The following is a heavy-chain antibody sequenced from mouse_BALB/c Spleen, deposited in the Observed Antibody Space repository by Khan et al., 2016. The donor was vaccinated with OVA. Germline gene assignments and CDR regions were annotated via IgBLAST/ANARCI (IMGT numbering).Heavy chain of an antibody. Sequence: VQLKESGPGLVKPSQSLSLTCTVTGYSITSDYAWNWIRQFPGNKLEWMGYISYSGSTNYNPALKSRISITRDTSKNQFFLQLNSVTTEDTATYYCARDGSRYNYAMDYGGQGTSVTGSS. D-gene: IGHD2-3*01. CDR1: GYSITSDYA. CDR3: ARDGSRYNYAMDY. V-gene: IGHV3-2*02. CDR2: ISYSGST. J-gene: IGHJ4*01.